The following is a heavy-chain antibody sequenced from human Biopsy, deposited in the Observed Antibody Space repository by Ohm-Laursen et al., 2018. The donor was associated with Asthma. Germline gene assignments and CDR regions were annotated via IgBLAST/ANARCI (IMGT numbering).Heavy chain of an antibody. CDR2: IIPIFGTA. D-gene: IGHD7-27*01. J-gene: IGHJ4*02. Sequence: GASVKVSCKASGGTFSSYAISWVRQDPGQGLEWMGGIIPIFGTANYAQKFQGRVTITADESTSTAYMELSSLRSEDTAVYYCARSSHINWGGYFDYWGQGTLVTVSS. CDR1: GGTFSSYA. CDR3: ARSSHINWGGYFDY. V-gene: IGHV1-69*13.